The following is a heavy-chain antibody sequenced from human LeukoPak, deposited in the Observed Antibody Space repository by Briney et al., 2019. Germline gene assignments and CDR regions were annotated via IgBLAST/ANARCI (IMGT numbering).Heavy chain of an antibody. D-gene: IGHD1-14*01. CDR3: ATAPRGVTDYTDV. V-gene: IGHV3-48*01. J-gene: IGHJ6*03. Sequence: GGSLSLSCADSAFSLNTYSKNSVRQTPGKGLEWLSHISVSGIIHYAESVKGRFSISRDNGRNSVSLQMNRLRVGDTGVYFCATAPRGVTDYTDVSGRGTTVSVSS. CDR1: AFSLNTYS. CDR2: ISVSGII.